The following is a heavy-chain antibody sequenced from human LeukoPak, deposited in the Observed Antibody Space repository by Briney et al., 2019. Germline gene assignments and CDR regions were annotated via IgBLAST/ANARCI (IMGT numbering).Heavy chain of an antibody. CDR1: GYTFTSYG. D-gene: IGHD6-13*01. V-gene: IGHV1-18*01. J-gene: IGHJ4*02. CDR3: ARADHIAAAGTTYSY. CDR2: ISAYNGNT. Sequence: GASVKVSCKASGYTFTSYGISWVRQAPGQGLEWMGWISAYNGNTNYAQKLQGRVTMTTDTSTSTAYMELRSLRSDDTAAYYCARADHIAAAGTTYSYWGQGTLVTVSS.